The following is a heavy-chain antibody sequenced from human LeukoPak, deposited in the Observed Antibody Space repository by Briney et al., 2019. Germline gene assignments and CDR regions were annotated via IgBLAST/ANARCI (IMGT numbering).Heavy chain of an antibody. CDR3: EKLVVVTSTYWYFDV. V-gene: IGHV3-7*01. J-gene: IGHJ2*01. D-gene: IGHD2-21*02. Sequence: GGSLRLSCAASGFTFSHYSMGWVRQAPEKGLDWVSNIKHDESEHYIAHSVTGRLTISKAHAETSLFLQINILRPDDTDVYFCEKLVVVTSTYWYFDVWGRGTPITVSS. CDR1: GFTFSHYS. CDR2: IKHDESEH.